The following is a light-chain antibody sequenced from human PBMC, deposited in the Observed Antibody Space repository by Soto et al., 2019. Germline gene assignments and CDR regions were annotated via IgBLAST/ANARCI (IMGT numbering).Light chain of an antibody. CDR2: FAS. Sequence: EIVMTQSPATLSVSPGERATLSCRASQSVSSKLAWFQQKPGQAPRLLIYFASTRATDIPARFSGSGSGTEFTLTISSLQSEDFAVYFCQQYDNWPYTFGQGTKLEIK. CDR3: QQYDNWPYT. J-gene: IGKJ2*01. CDR1: QSVSSK. V-gene: IGKV3-15*01.